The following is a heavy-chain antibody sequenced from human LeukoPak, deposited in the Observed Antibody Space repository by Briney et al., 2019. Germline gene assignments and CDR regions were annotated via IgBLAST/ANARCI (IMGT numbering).Heavy chain of an antibody. CDR1: GFAISSNS. J-gene: IGHJ6*02. Sequence: GGSLRLSCAASGFAISSNSMNWVRRAPGEGLQWVSVIYSGGNTYYADAVKGRFTISRDNSKNTLYLQMNSLSAEDTAIYYCARENNFGSGMDVWGQGTTVTVSS. V-gene: IGHV3-53*01. D-gene: IGHD3-10*01. CDR2: IYSGGNT. CDR3: ARENNFGSGMDV.